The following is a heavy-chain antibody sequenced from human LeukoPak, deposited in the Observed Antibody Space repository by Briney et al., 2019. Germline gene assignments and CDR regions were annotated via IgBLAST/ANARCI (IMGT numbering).Heavy chain of an antibody. CDR2: IIPILGIA. J-gene: IGHJ5*02. CDR1: GGTFSSYT. Sequence: GASVKVSCKASGGTFSSYTISWVRQAPGQGLEWMGRIIPILGIANYAQKFQGRVTITADKSTSTAYKELSSLRSEDTAVYYCAMTIFGVVIIAGWFDPWGQGTLVTVSS. V-gene: IGHV1-69*02. D-gene: IGHD3-3*01. CDR3: AMTIFGVVIIAGWFDP.